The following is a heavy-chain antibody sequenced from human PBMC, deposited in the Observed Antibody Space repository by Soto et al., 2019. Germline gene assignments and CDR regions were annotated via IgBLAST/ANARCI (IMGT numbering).Heavy chain of an antibody. J-gene: IGHJ6*02. CDR3: AAASPLVAPGGMCLHYYYGMDV. CDR1: GTSSSYA. V-gene: IGHV3-23*01. D-gene: IGHD6-13*01. Sequence: EVQVLESGGGLVQPGGSLRLACAASGTSSSYAMSWVRQGPGKGLEWVSSISGYGGNTTYADSVKGRFTVSRDDSKSTVFLQMNSLRVDDTAVYYCAAASPLVAPGGMCLHYYYGMDVWGQGTTVTVSS. CDR2: ISGYGGNT.